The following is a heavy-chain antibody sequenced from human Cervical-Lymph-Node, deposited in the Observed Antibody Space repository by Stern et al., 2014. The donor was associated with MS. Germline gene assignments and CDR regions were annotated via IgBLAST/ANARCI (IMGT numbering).Heavy chain of an antibody. CDR1: GFTFSSYA. CDR3: AKAFTTMVRGVPGFDY. CDR2: ISGSGGST. V-gene: IGHV3-23*01. J-gene: IGHJ4*02. Sequence: EVQLLESGGGLVQPGGSLRLSCAASGFTFSSYAMRWVRQAPGKGLEWVSAISGSGGSTYYADSVKGRFTISRDNSKNTLYLQMNSLRAEDTAVYYCAKAFTTMVRGVPGFDYWGQGTLVTVSS. D-gene: IGHD3-10*01.